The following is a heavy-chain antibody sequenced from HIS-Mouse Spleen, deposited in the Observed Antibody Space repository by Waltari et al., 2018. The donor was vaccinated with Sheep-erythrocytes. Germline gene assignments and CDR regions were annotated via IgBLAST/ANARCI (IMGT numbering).Heavy chain of an antibody. J-gene: IGHJ3*02. CDR3: ASDRDAFDI. CDR2: VGSSSYI. CDR1: VATSCCYR. Sequence: EVQLVQSEGGLVKPGASLRPSCADSVATSCCYRRNWVRQAPGKGLEWSSSVGSSSYIYYADSVKGRFTISRDNAKNSLYLQMNSLRAEDTAVYYCASDRDAFDIWGQGTMVTVSS. V-gene: IGHV3-21*01.